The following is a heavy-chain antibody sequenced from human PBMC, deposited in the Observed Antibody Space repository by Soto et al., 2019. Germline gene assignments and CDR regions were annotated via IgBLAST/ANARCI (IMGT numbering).Heavy chain of an antibody. CDR2: ARSGSYGGTT. V-gene: IGHV3-49*03. CDR1: GLTFVDYA. J-gene: IGHJ3*02. CDR3: TRGPGRSSFLPFDI. Sequence: GGALRLSCTASGLTFVDYAISWFRQAPGKGLELLGFARSGSYGGTTEYAASVRGIFTIAIDYSGGIADVEINSLKTEDTAVYYCTRGPGRSSFLPFDIWGQGTLVTVSS. D-gene: IGHD6-6*01.